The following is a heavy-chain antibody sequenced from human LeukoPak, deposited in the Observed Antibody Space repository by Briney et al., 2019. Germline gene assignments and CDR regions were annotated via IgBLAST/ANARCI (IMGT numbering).Heavy chain of an antibody. Sequence: PSETLSLTCTVSGGSISSSSYYWGWIRQPPGKGLEWIGSIYYSGSTYYKPSLKSRVTISVDTSKNQFSLKLSSVTAADTAVYYCARGRSGYSYGSDYWGQGTLVTVSS. V-gene: IGHV4-39*07. CDR2: IYYSGST. D-gene: IGHD5-18*01. CDR1: GGSISSSSYY. CDR3: ARGRSGYSYGSDY. J-gene: IGHJ4*02.